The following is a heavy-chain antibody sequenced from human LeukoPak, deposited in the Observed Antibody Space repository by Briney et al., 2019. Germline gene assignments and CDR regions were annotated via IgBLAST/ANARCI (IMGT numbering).Heavy chain of an antibody. D-gene: IGHD3-10*01. CDR1: GFTFSNFG. Sequence: GGSLRLSCAASGFTFSNFGMHWVRQAPGKGLEWVAVIWYDGSNKYYADSVKGRFTISRDNSKNTLYLQMNSLRAEDTAVYFCARDESSGSLHFDYWGQGTLVTVS. J-gene: IGHJ4*02. V-gene: IGHV3-33*01. CDR3: ARDESSGSLHFDY. CDR2: IWYDGSNK.